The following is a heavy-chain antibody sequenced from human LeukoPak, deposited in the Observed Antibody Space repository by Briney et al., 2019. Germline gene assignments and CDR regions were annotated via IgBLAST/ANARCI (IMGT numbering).Heavy chain of an antibody. CDR3: AKPQLLYNYYYYMDV. CDR2: IDSSGGYM. V-gene: IGHV3-21*01. J-gene: IGHJ6*03. Sequence: GGSLRLSCEASGFTFNTYSMNWARQAPGKGLEWVSSIDSSGGYMFYADSVKGRFIISRDNSKNTLYLQMNSLRAEDTAVYYCAKPQLLYNYYYYMDVWGKGTTVTISS. CDR1: GFTFNTYS. D-gene: IGHD1-26*01.